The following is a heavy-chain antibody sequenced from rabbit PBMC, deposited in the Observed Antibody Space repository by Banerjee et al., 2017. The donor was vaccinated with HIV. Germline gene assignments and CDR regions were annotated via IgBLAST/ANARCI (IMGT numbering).Heavy chain of an antibody. J-gene: IGHJ4*01. V-gene: IGHV1S40*01. D-gene: IGHD8-1*01. CDR1: GFDLSNYYY. CDR3: ARGSNYYAFNL. Sequence: QSLEESGGDLVKPGASLTLTCKASGFDLSNYYYMCWVRQAPGKGLEWIGCIDTGDGNTSYASRAKGRFTISKTSSTTVTLQINSLTAADTATYFCARGSNYYAFNLWGPGTLVTVS. CDR2: IDTGDGNT.